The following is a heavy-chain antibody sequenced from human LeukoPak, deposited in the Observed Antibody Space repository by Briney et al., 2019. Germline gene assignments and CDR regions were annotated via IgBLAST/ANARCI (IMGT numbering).Heavy chain of an antibody. V-gene: IGHV6-1*01. Sequence: SQTLALTCAISGDSASSNSAAWNWIRQSPSRGLEWLARTYYRSKWYNDYAVSVESRITINPDTSKNQFSLQLNSVTPEDTAVYYCAKTIHSSGWSYFDYWGQGTLVTVSS. CDR3: AKTIHSSGWSYFDY. D-gene: IGHD6-13*01. J-gene: IGHJ4*02. CDR1: GDSASSNSAA. CDR2: TYYRSKWYN.